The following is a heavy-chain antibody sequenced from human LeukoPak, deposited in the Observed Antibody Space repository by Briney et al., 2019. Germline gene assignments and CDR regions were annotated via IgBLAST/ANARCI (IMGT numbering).Heavy chain of an antibody. CDR1: GYSISSGYY. D-gene: IGHD4-17*01. CDR2: IYHSGST. J-gene: IGHJ3*02. Sequence: PSETLSLTCTVSGYSISSGYYWGWIRQPPGKGLEWIGSIYHSGSTYYNPSLKSRVTISVDTSKNQFSLKLSSVTAADTAVYYCARDGHYGDYLENDIWGQGTMVTVSS. CDR3: ARDGHYGDYLENDI. V-gene: IGHV4-38-2*02.